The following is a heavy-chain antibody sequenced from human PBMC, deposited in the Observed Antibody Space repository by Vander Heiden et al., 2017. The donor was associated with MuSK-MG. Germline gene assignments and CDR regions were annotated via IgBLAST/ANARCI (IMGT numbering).Heavy chain of an antibody. Sequence: EVQLVESGGGLVQPGGSLRPSSAASGFTFSNYWMHWVRQAPGKGLVWVSRIDSDGSSTSDADSVKGRFTISRDNVKNTVYLQMNSLRVEDTAVYYCARDRGGDLDYWGQGTLVTVSS. D-gene: IGHD2-21*02. CDR2: IDSDGSST. J-gene: IGHJ4*02. CDR3: ARDRGGDLDY. V-gene: IGHV3-74*01. CDR1: GFTFSNYW.